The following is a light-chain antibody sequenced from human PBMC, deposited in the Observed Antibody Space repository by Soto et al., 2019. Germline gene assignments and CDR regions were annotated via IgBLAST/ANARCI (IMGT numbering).Light chain of an antibody. Sequence: EIVLTQSPASLSLSPGERATLSCRASQSVSSYLAWYQQRPGQAPRLLIYDASNRATGIPARFSGSGSGTDFTPTIVNRVQDDYSIYYCQQRSNSSPITFGQGTRLEIK. CDR2: DAS. J-gene: IGKJ5*01. V-gene: IGKV3-11*01. CDR3: QQRSNSSPIT. CDR1: QSVSSY.